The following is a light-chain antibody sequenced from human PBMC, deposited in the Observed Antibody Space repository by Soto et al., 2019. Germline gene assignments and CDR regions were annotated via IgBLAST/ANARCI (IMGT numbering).Light chain of an antibody. V-gene: IGKV3-20*01. J-gene: IGKJ2*01. CDR1: QSVSSSY. CDR2: GAS. Sequence: EIVLTQAPGTLSLSPGERATLSCRASQSVSSSYLAWYQQKPGQAPRLLIYGASRRATGIPDRFSGSGSGTDFTLTISRLEPEDFEVYYCQQYGSSPPYTFGQGTKLEIK. CDR3: QQYGSSPPYT.